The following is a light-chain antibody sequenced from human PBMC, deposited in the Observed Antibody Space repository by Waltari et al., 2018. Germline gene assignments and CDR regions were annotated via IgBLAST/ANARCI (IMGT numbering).Light chain of an antibody. Sequence: DIQMTQSPSSLSASVGDRVTVTCRASQSISSYLNWYQQKPGKAPKPLIYAASSLQSGVPSRFSGSASGTDFTLTISSLQPEDFATYYCQQSYSNPYTFGQGTKLEIK. CDR1: QSISSY. J-gene: IGKJ2*01. CDR3: QQSYSNPYT. V-gene: IGKV1-39*01. CDR2: AAS.